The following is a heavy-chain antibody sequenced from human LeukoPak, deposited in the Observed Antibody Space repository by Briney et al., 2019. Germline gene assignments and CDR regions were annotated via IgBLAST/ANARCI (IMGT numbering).Heavy chain of an antibody. CDR3: ARQSFWSGYYGEEFDY. J-gene: IGHJ4*02. D-gene: IGHD3-3*01. Sequence: SEALSLTCTVSGGSISSSSYYWGWIRQPPGKGLEWIGSIYYSGSTYYNPSLKSRVTISVDTSKNQFSLKLSSVTAADTAVYYCARQSFWSGYYGEEFDYWGQGTLVTVSS. CDR2: IYYSGST. V-gene: IGHV4-39*01. CDR1: GGSISSSSYY.